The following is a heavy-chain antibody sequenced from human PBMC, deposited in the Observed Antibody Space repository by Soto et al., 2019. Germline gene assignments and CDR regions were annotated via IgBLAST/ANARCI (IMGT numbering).Heavy chain of an antibody. V-gene: IGHV4-59*01. J-gene: IGHJ4*02. CDR2: IYYSGST. Sequence: QVQLQESGPGLVKPSETLSLTCTVSGVSISSYDWSWIRQPQGQGLEWIGYIYYSGSTNYNPALKSRVTISVDTSKSQFSLKLSAVTAADTAVYYCARSRGGYFDYWGQGTLVTVSS. CDR1: GVSISSYD. D-gene: IGHD3-22*01. CDR3: ARSRGGYFDY.